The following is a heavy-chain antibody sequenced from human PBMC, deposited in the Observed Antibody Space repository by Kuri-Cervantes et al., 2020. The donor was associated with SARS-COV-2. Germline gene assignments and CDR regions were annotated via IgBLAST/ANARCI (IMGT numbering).Heavy chain of an antibody. CDR1: GFTFSSYW. Sequence: GGSLRLSCAASGFTFSSYWMHWVRQAPGKGLVWVSRINSDGSSTSYADSVKGRFTISRDNAKNTLYLQMNSLRAEDTAVYYCARASSYGDYPPGHFGYWGQGTLVTVSS. CDR2: INSDGSST. D-gene: IGHD4-17*01. V-gene: IGHV3-74*01. J-gene: IGHJ4*02. CDR3: ARASSYGDYPPGHFGY.